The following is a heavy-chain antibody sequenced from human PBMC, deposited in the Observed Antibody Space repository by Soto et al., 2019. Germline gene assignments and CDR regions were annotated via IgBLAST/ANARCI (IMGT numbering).Heavy chain of an antibody. V-gene: IGHV1-58*01. D-gene: IGHD6-19*01. CDR1: GFTFTSSA. CDR2: IVVGSGNT. CDR3: AAESSQWLVFYNAFDI. Sequence: SVKVSCKASGFTFTSSAVQWVRQARGQRLEWIGWIVVGSGNTNYAQKFQERVTITRDMSTSTAYMELSSLRSEDTAVYYCAAESSQWLVFYNAFDISGKGTMVTVPS. J-gene: IGHJ3*02.